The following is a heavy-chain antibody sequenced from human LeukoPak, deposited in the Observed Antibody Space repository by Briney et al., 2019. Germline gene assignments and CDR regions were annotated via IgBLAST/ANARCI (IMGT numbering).Heavy chain of an antibody. CDR2: INHRGST. V-gene: IGHV4-34*01. J-gene: IGHJ5*02. D-gene: IGHD3-10*01. CDR1: GGSFSVYY. CDR3: ARFGYGSGSYYNWFDP. Sequence: SETLSLTRAVYGGSFSVYYWTWIRQPPGKGLEWIGEINHRGSTNHNPSLKSRVTISVDTSKNQFSLKLSSVTAADTAVYYCARFGYGSGSYYNWFDPWGQGTLVTVSS.